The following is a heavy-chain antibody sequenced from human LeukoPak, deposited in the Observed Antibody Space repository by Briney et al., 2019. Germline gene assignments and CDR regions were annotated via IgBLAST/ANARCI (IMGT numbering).Heavy chain of an antibody. CDR2: IYYSGST. Sequence: SETLSLTCTVSGGSISSSSYYWSWIRQPPGKGLEWIGYIYYSGSTNYNPSLKSRVTISVDTSKNQFSLKLSSVTAADTAVYYCARASIRFLEWLPISYYMDVWGKGTTVTVSS. CDR1: GGSISSSSYY. D-gene: IGHD3-3*01. J-gene: IGHJ6*03. V-gene: IGHV4-61*01. CDR3: ARASIRFLEWLPISYYMDV.